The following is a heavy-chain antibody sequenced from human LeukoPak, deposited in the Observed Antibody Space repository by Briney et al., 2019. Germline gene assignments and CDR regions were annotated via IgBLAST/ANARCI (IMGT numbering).Heavy chain of an antibody. CDR1: GGSFSGYY. CDR3: ARGRNFYYGSGSYRHWFDP. Sequence: SETLSLTCAVYGGSFSGYYWSWIRQPPGKGLEWIGEINHSGSTNYNPSLKSRVTISVDTSKNQFSLKLSSVTAADTAVYYCARGRNFYYGSGSYRHWFDPWGQGTPVTVSS. V-gene: IGHV4-34*01. J-gene: IGHJ5*02. CDR2: INHSGST. D-gene: IGHD3-10*01.